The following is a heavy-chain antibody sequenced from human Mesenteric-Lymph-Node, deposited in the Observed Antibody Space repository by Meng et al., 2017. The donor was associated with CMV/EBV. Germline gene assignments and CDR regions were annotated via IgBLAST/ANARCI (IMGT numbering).Heavy chain of an antibody. CDR1: GFIFSNYG. CDR2: IWYDGSNK. V-gene: IGHV3-33*01. D-gene: IGHD2-2*01. J-gene: IGHJ5*02. Sequence: GESLKISCAASGFIFSNYGMHWVRQAPGRGLEWVAVIWYDGSNKYYADSVKGRFTISRDNSKNTLYLQMNSLRAEDTAVYYCARDLGVVIPSAMGPWGQGILVTVSS. CDR3: ARDLGVVIPSAMGP.